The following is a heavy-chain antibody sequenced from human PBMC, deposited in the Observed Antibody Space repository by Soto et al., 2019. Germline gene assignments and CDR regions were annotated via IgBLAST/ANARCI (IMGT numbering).Heavy chain of an antibody. CDR2: ISGSGGST. J-gene: IGHJ6*04. D-gene: IGHD3-10*01. CDR1: GFTFSSYA. V-gene: IGHV3-23*01. CDR3: AKAGPRITMVRGNPYYYYGMDV. Sequence: GGSLRLSCAASGFTFSSYAMSWVRQAPGKGLEWVSAISGSGGSTYYADSVKGRFTISRDNCKNTLYLQMNSLRAEDTAVYYCAKAGPRITMVRGNPYYYYGMDVWGEGTTVTVSS.